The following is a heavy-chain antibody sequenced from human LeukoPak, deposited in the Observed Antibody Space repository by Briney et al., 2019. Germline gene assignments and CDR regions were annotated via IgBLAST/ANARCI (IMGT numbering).Heavy chain of an antibody. CDR1: GYYISSGYF. CDR3: TRSPGYYDGSDYYDEYFQD. D-gene: IGHD3-22*01. Sequence: SETLSLTCSVSGYYISSGYFWGWIRQPPGKGLEWIGNIYHSGSTNYSPSLNSRVTISADTSKNQFSLKLNSATAADTAVYYCTRSPGYYDGSDYYDEYFQDWGQGTLVTVSS. J-gene: IGHJ1*01. CDR2: IYHSGST. V-gene: IGHV4-38-2*01.